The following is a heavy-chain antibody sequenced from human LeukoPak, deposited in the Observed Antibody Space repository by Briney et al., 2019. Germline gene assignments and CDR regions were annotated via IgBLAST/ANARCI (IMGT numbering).Heavy chain of an antibody. Sequence: NPSETLSLTCTVSGGSISSYYWSWIRQPPGKGLEWMGYIYYSGSTNYNPSLKSRVTISVDTSKNQFSLKLSSVTAADTAVYYCARHSRLDKSSLSWADYWGQGTLVTVSS. CDR3: ARHSRLDKSSLSWADY. D-gene: IGHD2-2*03. V-gene: IGHV4-59*08. CDR1: GGSISSYY. CDR2: IYYSGST. J-gene: IGHJ4*02.